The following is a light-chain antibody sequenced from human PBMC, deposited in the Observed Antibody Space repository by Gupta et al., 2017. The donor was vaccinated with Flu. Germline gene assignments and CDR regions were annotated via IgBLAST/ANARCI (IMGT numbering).Light chain of an antibody. V-gene: IGKV1-27*01. CDR3: QKYNSAPPT. Sequence: DIQMTQSPSSLSASVGDRISITCRANEDISTYLAWYQQKPGEVPKLLIYAASTLKSGVPSRFIGSGSGSDFTLTISSRQPEDFATYYCQKYNSAPPTFGQGTXVEIK. CDR1: EDISTY. J-gene: IGKJ1*01. CDR2: AAS.